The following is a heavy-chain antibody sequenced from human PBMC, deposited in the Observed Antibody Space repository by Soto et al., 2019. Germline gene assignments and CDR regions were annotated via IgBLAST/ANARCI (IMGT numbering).Heavy chain of an antibody. CDR2: IYYSGST. J-gene: IGHJ5*02. V-gene: IGHV4-30-4*01. D-gene: IGHD2-15*01. Sequence: QMQLQESGPGLVKPSQTLSLTCTVSGGSISSGDYYWSLIRQPPGKGLEWIGYIYYSGSTNYNPSLKSRVTISVATSKNQFSLKLSSVTDADTAVYYCARVRGRLLRFDPWGQGTLVTVSS. CDR3: ARVRGRLLRFDP. CDR1: GGSISSGDYY.